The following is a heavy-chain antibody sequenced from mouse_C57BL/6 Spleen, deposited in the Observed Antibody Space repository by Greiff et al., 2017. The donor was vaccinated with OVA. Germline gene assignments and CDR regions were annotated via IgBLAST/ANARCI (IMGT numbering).Heavy chain of an antibody. D-gene: IGHD4-1*01. V-gene: IGHV1-74*01. CDR3: AIFWDEEDFDY. CDR1: GYTFTSYW. J-gene: IGHJ2*01. CDR2: IHPSDSDT. Sequence: QVQLQQPGAELVKPGASVKVSCKASGYTFTSYWMHWVKQRPGQGLEWIGRIHPSDSDTNYNQKFKGKATLTVDKSSSTDYMQLSSLTSEDSAVYYCAIFWDEEDFDYWGQGTTLTVSS.